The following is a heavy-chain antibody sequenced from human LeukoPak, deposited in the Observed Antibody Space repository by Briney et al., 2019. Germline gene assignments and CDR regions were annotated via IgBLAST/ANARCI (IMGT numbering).Heavy chain of an antibody. D-gene: IGHD5-24*01. CDR2: IYYSGST. CDR1: GGSIRNYY. CDR3: ARHTAEKYNWFDR. V-gene: IGHV4-59*08. J-gene: IGHJ5*02. Sequence: PSETLSLTCAVSGGSIRNYYWSWIRQSPGKGLEWIGYIYYSGSTNYNPSLKSRVTISVDTSKNQFSLKLSSVTAADTAVYYCARHTAEKYNWFDRWGQGTLVTVSS.